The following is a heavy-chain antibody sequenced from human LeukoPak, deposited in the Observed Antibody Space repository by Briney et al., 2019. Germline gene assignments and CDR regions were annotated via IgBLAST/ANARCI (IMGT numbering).Heavy chain of an antibody. CDR3: ARGISRYYYGSGSLNWFDP. Sequence: SETLSLTCTVSGGSISSYYWSWIRQPPGKGLEWLGYIYYSGSTNYNPSLKSRVTISVDTSKNQFSLKLSSVTAADTAVYYCARGISRYYYGSGSLNWFDPWGQGTLVTVSS. V-gene: IGHV4-59*01. CDR2: IYYSGST. J-gene: IGHJ5*02. D-gene: IGHD3-10*01. CDR1: GGSISSYY.